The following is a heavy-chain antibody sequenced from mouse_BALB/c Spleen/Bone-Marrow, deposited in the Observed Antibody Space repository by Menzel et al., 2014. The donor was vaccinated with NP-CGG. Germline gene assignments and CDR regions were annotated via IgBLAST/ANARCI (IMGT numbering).Heavy chain of an antibody. Sequence: EVNVEESGGGLVKSGGSLKLSCAASGFTFNNYGMSWVRQTPEKRLEWVATISGGGSYTFYPDSVKGRFTISRDNAKNDLYLQLSSLRSEDTALYYCARHAYYDQTEVSFVYWGQGTLVTVSA. D-gene: IGHD2-4*01. J-gene: IGHJ3*01. CDR1: GFTFNNYG. CDR2: ISGGGSYT. V-gene: IGHV5-9-2*01. CDR3: ARHAYYDQTEVSFVY.